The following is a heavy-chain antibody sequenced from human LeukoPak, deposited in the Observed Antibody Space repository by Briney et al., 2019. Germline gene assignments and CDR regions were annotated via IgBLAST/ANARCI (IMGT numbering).Heavy chain of an antibody. CDR3: AKDIVVVPAANNAFDI. CDR2: VSGSGAST. J-gene: IGHJ3*02. CDR1: GFTFSSYA. D-gene: IGHD2-2*01. Sequence: QPGGSLRLSCAASGFTFSSYAMSWVRQAPGKGLEWVSAVSGSGASTYYADSVKGRFTISRDNSKNTLYLQMNSLRAEDTAVYYCAKDIVVVPAANNAFDIWGQGTMVTVSS. V-gene: IGHV3-23*01.